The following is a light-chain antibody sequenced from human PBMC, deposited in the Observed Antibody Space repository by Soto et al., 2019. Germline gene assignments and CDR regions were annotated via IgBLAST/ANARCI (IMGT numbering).Light chain of an antibody. V-gene: IGLV1-51*01. Sequence: QSVLTQPPSVSAAPGQKVTISRSGSSSNIGGNSVSWYQQLTGTAPKLLIYDDNKRPSGIPDRFSGSKSGTSATLGITGFQTGDEADYYCGSWDSSLSAYVFGTGTKVTVL. CDR1: SSNIGGNS. J-gene: IGLJ1*01. CDR2: DDN. CDR3: GSWDSSLSAYV.